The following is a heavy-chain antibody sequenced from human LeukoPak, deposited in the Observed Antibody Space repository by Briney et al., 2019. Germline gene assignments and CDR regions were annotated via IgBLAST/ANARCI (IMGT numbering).Heavy chain of an antibody. D-gene: IGHD1-26*01. V-gene: IGHV3-7*01. CDR2: IKQDGSEK. Sequence: GGSLRLSCAASGFTFSSYWMSWVRQAPGKGLEWVANIKQDGSEKYYVDSVKGRFTISRDNAKNSLYLQMNSLRAEDTAVYYCASHQWEPGYYYYYMDVWGKGTTVTVSS. J-gene: IGHJ6*03. CDR1: GFTFSSYW. CDR3: ASHQWEPGYYYYYMDV.